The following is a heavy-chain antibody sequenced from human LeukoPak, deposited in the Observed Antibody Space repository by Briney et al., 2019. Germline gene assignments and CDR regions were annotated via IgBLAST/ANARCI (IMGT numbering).Heavy chain of an antibody. D-gene: IGHD1-1*01. CDR3: ASGSGVWNDVHWGGNYYYYYMDV. CDR1: GYTLTSYG. J-gene: IGHJ6*03. Sequence: ASVKVSCKASGYTLTSYGISWVRQAPGQGRERMGWISAYNGHPNYAQKLQGRVTMTTDTSTSTAYMELRSLRSDDTAVYDCASGSGVWNDVHWGGNYYYYYMDVWGKGTTVTVSS. CDR2: ISAYNGHP. V-gene: IGHV1-18*01.